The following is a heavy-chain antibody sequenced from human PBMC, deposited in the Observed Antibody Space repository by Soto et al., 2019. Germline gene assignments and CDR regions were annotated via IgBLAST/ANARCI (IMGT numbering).Heavy chain of an antibody. Sequence: ASLKVSCKVSGYTLTELSMHWVRQAPGKGLEWMGGFDPEDGETIYAQKFQGRVTMTEDTSTDTAYMELSSLRSEDTAVYYCATQADSGSYYFDYWGQGTLVTVSS. CDR3: ATQADSGSYYFDY. CDR2: FDPEDGET. V-gene: IGHV1-24*01. CDR1: GYTLTELS. D-gene: IGHD1-26*01. J-gene: IGHJ4*02.